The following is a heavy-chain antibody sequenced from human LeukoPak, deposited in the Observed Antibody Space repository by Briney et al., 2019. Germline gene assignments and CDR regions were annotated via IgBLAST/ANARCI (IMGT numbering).Heavy chain of an antibody. Sequence: GGSLRLSCAASGFTFYDYAMHWVRQAPGKGLEWVSLISGDGGSTYYADSVKGRFTISRDNIKNSLYVQMNSLRTEDTAMYYCAKSSSWNNYCMDVWGKGTTVTVSS. CDR3: AKSSSWNNYCMDV. J-gene: IGHJ6*03. V-gene: IGHV3-43*02. CDR2: ISGDGGST. D-gene: IGHD6-13*01. CDR1: GFTFYDYA.